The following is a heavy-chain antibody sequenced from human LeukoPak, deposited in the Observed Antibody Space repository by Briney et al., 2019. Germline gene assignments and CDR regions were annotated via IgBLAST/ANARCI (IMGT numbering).Heavy chain of an antibody. J-gene: IGHJ2*01. D-gene: IGHD1-26*01. V-gene: IGHV3-23*01. CDR2: LSGSGGST. Sequence: SGGSLRLSCAASGFTFSSSAMSWVRQAPGKGLEWVSALSGSGGSTYYADSVTGRFTISRDNSKNTLYLQMNSLRAVDTAVYYCAKLVGATTTLFGGYFDLWGRGTLVTVFS. CDR1: GFTFSSSA. CDR3: AKLVGATTTLFGGYFDL.